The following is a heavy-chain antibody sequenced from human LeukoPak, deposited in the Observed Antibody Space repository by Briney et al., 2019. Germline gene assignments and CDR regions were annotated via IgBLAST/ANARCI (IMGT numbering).Heavy chain of an antibody. Sequence: GGSLRLSCAASGFTFSTYSMNWVRQAPGKGLEWVAFIRYDGSNKYYPDSVKGRFTISRDNSKNTLYLQMNSLRADDTAVYYCARDDSSGYYLLGAFDIWGQGTMVTVSS. J-gene: IGHJ3*02. V-gene: IGHV3-30*02. CDR1: GFTFSTYS. D-gene: IGHD3-22*01. CDR3: ARDDSSGYYLLGAFDI. CDR2: IRYDGSNK.